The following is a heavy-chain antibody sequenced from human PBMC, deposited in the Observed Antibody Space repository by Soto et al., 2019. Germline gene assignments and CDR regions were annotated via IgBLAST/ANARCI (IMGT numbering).Heavy chain of an antibody. CDR1: GGSFSGYY. CDR3: AREKIIGPFDY. D-gene: IGHD2-15*01. J-gene: IGHJ4*02. CDR2: INHSGST. V-gene: IGHV4-34*01. Sequence: SETLSLTCAVYGGSFSGYYWTWIRQPPGTGLEWIGEINHSGSTNYNPSLKSRVTISVDTSKNQFSLKLTSVTAADTAVYYCAREKIIGPFDYWGEGTLVTVSS.